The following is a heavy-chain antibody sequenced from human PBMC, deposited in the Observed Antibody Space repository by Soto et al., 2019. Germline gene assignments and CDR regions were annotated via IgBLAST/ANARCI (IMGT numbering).Heavy chain of an antibody. Sequence: ASVKVSCKASGYTFTSSYMHWVRQAPGQGLEWMGIINPSGGSTSYAQKFQGRVTMTRDTSTSTVYMELSSLRSEDTAVYYCARGPYSGYDSFFYFDYWGQGTLVTVSS. CDR1: GYTFTSSY. CDR3: ARGPYSGYDSFFYFDY. D-gene: IGHD5-12*01. CDR2: INPSGGST. V-gene: IGHV1-46*03. J-gene: IGHJ4*02.